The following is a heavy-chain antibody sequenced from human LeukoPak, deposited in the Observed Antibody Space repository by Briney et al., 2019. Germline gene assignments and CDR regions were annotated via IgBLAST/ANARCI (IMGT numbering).Heavy chain of an antibody. V-gene: IGHV3-30*04. Sequence: GGTLRLSCAASGFNLTNYAMHWVRQAPGKGLEWVTLISYSGDNKYYADSVKGRFTFSRDKSKNTLYLQMNSLRPEDSAVYYCASDPRDGGQNVWGKGTTVTVSS. CDR1: GFNLTNYA. D-gene: IGHD5-24*01. J-gene: IGHJ6*04. CDR2: ISYSGDNK. CDR3: ASDPRDGGQNV.